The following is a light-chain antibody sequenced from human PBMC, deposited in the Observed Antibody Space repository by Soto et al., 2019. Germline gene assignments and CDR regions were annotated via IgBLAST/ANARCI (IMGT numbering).Light chain of an antibody. Sequence: QSVLTQPPSVSAAPGQRVTISCSGSNSNIGNNAVNWYQQLPGKAPKLLIEFGDRVPSGVSDRFSASKSGTSASLAISALQSEDEAAYYCAAWDDSVTGPLFGGGTRLTVL. J-gene: IGLJ3*02. CDR3: AAWDDSVTGPL. CDR2: FGD. CDR1: NSNIGNNA. V-gene: IGLV1-36*01.